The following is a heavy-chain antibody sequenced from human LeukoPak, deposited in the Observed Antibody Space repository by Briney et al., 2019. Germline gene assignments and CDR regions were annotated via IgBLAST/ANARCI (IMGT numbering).Heavy chain of an antibody. V-gene: IGHV3-64*01. Sequence: GGSLRLSCAASGFTFSSYAMHWVRQAPGKGLEYVSAISRNGGSTYYANSVKGRFTISRDNSKNTLYLHMGSLRAEDMAVYYCASGRGVPSYWGQGTLVTVSS. CDR3: ASGRGVPSY. CDR2: ISRNGGST. D-gene: IGHD3-10*01. J-gene: IGHJ4*02. CDR1: GFTFSSYA.